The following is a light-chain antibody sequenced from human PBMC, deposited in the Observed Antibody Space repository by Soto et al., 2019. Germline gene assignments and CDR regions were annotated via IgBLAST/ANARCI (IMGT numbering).Light chain of an antibody. J-gene: IGKJ3*01. V-gene: IGKV3D-20*02. CDR3: QQRSNWPL. CDR2: GAS. CDR1: QSVSSSY. Sequence: EIVLTQSPGTLSLSPGERATLSCRASQSVSSSYVAWYQQKPGQAPRLLIYGASNRATGIPARFSGSGSGTDFTLTISSLEPEDYAVYYCQQRSNWPLFGPGTKVDI.